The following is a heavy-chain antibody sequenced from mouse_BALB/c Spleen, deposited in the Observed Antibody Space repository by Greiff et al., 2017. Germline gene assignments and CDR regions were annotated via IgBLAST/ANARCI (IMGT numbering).Heavy chain of an antibody. V-gene: IGHV5-6*01. CDR1: GFTFSSYG. CDR3: ARHEGYGPYFDY. J-gene: IGHJ2*01. D-gene: IGHD2-10*02. Sequence: EVMLVESGGDLVKPGGSLKLSCAASGFTFSSYGMSWVRQTPDKGLEWVATISSGGSYTYYPDSVKGRFTISRDNAKNTLYLQMSSLKSEDTAMYYCARHEGYGPYFDYWGQGTTLTVSS. CDR2: ISSGGSYT.